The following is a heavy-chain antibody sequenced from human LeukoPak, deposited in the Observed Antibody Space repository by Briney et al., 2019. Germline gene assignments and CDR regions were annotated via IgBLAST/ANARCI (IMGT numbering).Heavy chain of an antibody. CDR2: ISAYNGNT. D-gene: IGHD6-19*01. V-gene: IGHV1-18*01. CDR3: ARETGGGWYTYYFDY. J-gene: IGHJ4*02. CDR1: GYTFSNYG. Sequence: ASVKVSCKASGYTFSNYGISRVRQAPGQGLEWMGWISAYNGNTNYAQNLQGRVTLTTDTSTSTAYMELRSLRSDDTAVYYCARETGGGWYTYYFDYWGQGTLVTVSS.